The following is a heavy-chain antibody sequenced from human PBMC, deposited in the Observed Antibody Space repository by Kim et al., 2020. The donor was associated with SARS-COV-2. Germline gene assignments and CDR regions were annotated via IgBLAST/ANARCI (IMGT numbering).Heavy chain of an antibody. CDR1: GFTFTSSA. CDR3: AADLEYSSSSWGLFDY. CDR2: IVVGSGNT. D-gene: IGHD6-6*01. V-gene: IGHV1-58*01. J-gene: IGHJ4*02. Sequence: SVKVSCKASGFTFTSSAVQWVRQARGQRLEWIGWIVVGSGNTNYAQKFQERVTITRDMSTSTAYMELSSLRSEDTAVYYCAADLEYSSSSWGLFDYWGQGTLVTVSS.